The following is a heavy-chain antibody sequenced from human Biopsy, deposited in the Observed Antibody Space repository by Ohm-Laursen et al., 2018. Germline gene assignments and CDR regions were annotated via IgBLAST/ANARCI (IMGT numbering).Heavy chain of an antibody. D-gene: IGHD3-22*01. V-gene: IGHV1-2*02. J-gene: IGHJ5*02. CDR3: TRGGYYYDSLAYYYWFDP. CDR2: INAKTGDT. CDR1: GGTFNNYG. Sequence: ASVKVSCKASGGTFNNYGITWVRQAPGQGLEWMGWINAKTGDTNYAQKFQGRVTMTRDASISTAYVDLSSLRSDDTAVYYCTRGGYYYDSLAYYYWFDPWGQGTLVTVSS.